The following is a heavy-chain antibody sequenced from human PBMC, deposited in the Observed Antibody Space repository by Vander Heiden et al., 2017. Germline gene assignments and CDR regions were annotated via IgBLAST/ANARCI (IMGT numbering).Heavy chain of an antibody. CDR1: GFTLTDYA. V-gene: IGHV3-23*01. CDR2: ISGSGAGI. Sequence: EVQLLESGGGLVQPGGSLRVSCAASGFTLTDYAMTWVRLAPGKGLEWVSGISGSGAGIYNADSVKGRFSISRDNSKNTLYLQMTSLRAEDTAVYYCAKMSGGWSSFDFWGQGTLVTVSS. D-gene: IGHD6-19*01. J-gene: IGHJ4*02. CDR3: AKMSGGWSSFDF.